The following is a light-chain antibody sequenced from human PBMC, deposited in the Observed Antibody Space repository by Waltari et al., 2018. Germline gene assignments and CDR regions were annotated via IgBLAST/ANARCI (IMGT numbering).Light chain of an antibody. V-gene: IGLV3-25*03. Sequence: RITCSGDALPKQYAFWYQQKPGQAPVLIIDKDTQRPSGIPERFSGSSSGTTVTMTISGVQAEDEADYYCLSADSSGTSKVFGGGTKLTVL. CDR2: KDT. J-gene: IGLJ3*02. CDR1: ALPKQY. CDR3: LSADSSGTSKV.